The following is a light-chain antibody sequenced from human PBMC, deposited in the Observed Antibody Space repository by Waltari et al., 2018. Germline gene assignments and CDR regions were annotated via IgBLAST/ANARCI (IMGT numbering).Light chain of an antibody. CDR2: AAS. J-gene: IGKJ2*01. CDR1: QSVGSN. Sequence: DIVMTQSPATLSVSPGERATLSCRASQSVGSNLAWYQQNPGQAPRLLILAASRRATGIPARFSGSGSGTEFTLTIGSLQSEDFAVYYCQQYNNWPPYTFGQGTKLEIK. CDR3: QQYNNWPPYT. V-gene: IGKV3-15*01.